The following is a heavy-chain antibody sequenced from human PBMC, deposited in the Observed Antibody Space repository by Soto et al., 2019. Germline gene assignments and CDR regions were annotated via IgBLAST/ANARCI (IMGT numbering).Heavy chain of an antibody. V-gene: IGHV1-8*01. CDR1: GYTFTSYD. J-gene: IGHJ5*02. CDR2: MNPGSGNT. Sequence: GASVKVSCKASGYTFTSYDINWVRQATGQGLEWMRWMNPGSGNTGYAHKFQGRVTMTRNISISTAYMELSRLGSDDTAIYYCARMASSGSLNWFDPWGQGTLVTVSS. CDR3: ARMASSGSLNWFDP. D-gene: IGHD3-10*01.